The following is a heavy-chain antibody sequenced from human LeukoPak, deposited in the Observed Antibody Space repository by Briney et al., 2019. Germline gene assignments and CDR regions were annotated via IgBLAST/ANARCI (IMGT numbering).Heavy chain of an antibody. D-gene: IGHD2-15*01. Sequence: GASVKVSCKASGYTFTRYYMHWVRQAPGQGLEWMGWINPNSGGTNYAQKFQGRVTMTRDTSISTAYMELSRLRSDDTAVYYCARVVVAATLNSGDYWGQGTLVTVSS. CDR3: ARVVVAATLNSGDY. V-gene: IGHV1-2*02. J-gene: IGHJ4*02. CDR2: INPNSGGT. CDR1: GYTFTRYY.